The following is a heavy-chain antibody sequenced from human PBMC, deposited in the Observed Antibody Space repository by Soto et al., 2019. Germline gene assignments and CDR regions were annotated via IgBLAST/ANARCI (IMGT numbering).Heavy chain of an antibody. V-gene: IGHV4-39*01. Sequence: SSEILSLTCTVSGGSISSSSYYWGWIRQPPGKGLEWIGSIYYSGSTYYNPSLKSRVTISVDTSKNQFSMKLSSVTASDTAVYYCARRGGGGYYDILTGNGASGAFDIWGQGTMVT. CDR3: ARRGGGGYYDILTGNGASGAFDI. CDR1: GGSISSSSYY. D-gene: IGHD3-9*01. CDR2: IYYSGST. J-gene: IGHJ3*02.